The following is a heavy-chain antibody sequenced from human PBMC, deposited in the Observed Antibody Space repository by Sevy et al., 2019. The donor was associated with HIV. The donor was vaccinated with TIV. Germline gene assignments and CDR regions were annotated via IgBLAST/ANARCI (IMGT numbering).Heavy chain of an antibody. CDR1: GFNFNTFA. Sequence: GGSLRLSCAASGFNFNTFAMSWVRQAPGKGLEWVSAISGGSYSTYYANSVKGRFTISRDNSKNTLYLQMNSLRAEDTAVYYCLKGGEGNNYYSSGSFELWGQGTLVTVSS. CDR2: ISGGSYST. J-gene: IGHJ4*02. D-gene: IGHD3-22*01. V-gene: IGHV3-23*01. CDR3: LKGGEGNNYYSSGSFEL.